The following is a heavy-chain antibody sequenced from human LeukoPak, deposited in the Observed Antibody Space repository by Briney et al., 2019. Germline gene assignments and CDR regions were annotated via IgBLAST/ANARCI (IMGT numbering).Heavy chain of an antibody. J-gene: IGHJ6*03. CDR3: AKSVFDSSGDPYMDV. CDR2: INWNGGST. V-gene: IGHV3-20*04. Sequence: GGSLGLSCAASGFTFDDYGMSWVRQAPGKGLEWVSGINWNGGSTGYADSVKGRFTISRDNSKSTLYMQMNSLRAEDTAVYYCAKSVFDSSGDPYMDVWGKGTTVTISS. D-gene: IGHD3-22*01. CDR1: GFTFDDYG.